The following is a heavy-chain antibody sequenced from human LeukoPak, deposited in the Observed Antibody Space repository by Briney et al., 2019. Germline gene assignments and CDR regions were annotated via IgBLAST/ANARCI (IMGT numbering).Heavy chain of an antibody. CDR2: IYLSGGT. D-gene: IGHD6-19*01. J-gene: IGHJ4*02. Sequence: SQTLSLTCVVSAGSISSGAYYWSWVRQHPGKGPEWIGYIYLSGGTDYNPSLKSRVSMSVDTSNDQFYLKLTSATAADTAVYYCATTPVAVAGLYFDNWGQGTLVTVSS. CDR3: ATTPVAVAGLYFDN. CDR1: AGSISSGAYY. V-gene: IGHV4-31*11.